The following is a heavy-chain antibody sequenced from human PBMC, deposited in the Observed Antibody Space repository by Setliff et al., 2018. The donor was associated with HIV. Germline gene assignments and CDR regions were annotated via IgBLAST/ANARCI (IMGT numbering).Heavy chain of an antibody. D-gene: IGHD3-3*01. CDR3: ARDYLYYNLYNGSPVYGMDV. CDR1: GFTFSDYY. J-gene: IGHJ6*02. Sequence: PGGSLRLSCAASGFTFSDYYMSWIRQAPGKGLEWVSYISNSGSTIYYADSVKGRFSISRDNAKNSLYLQMNTLRAEDTAVYYCARDYLYYNLYNGSPVYGMDVWGQGTTVTVSS. V-gene: IGHV3-11*04. CDR2: ISNSGSTI.